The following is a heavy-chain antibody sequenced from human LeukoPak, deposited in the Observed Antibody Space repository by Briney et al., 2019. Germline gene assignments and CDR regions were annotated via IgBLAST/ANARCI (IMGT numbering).Heavy chain of an antibody. V-gene: IGHV3-23*01. J-gene: IGHJ6*03. CDR1: GFTFSSYA. CDR3: AKEYCSSTSCYPFHYYYYMDV. Sequence: GGSLRLSCAASGFTFSSYAMTWFRQAPGKGLEWVSTITGGGGSTYYADSVKGRFTISRDNSKDTLYLLMNSLRAEDTAVYYCAKEYCSSTSCYPFHYYYYMDVWGKGTTVTVSS. CDR2: ITGGGGST. D-gene: IGHD2-2*01.